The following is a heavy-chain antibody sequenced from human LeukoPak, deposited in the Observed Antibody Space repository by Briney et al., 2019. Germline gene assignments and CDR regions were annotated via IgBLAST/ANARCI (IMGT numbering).Heavy chain of an antibody. V-gene: IGHV4-34*01. CDR1: GGSFSGYY. CDR2: INHSGST. J-gene: IGHJ4*02. CDR3: ARDVRSLFDY. Sequence: SETLSLTCAVYGGSFSGYYWSWIRQPPGKGLEWIGEINHSGSTNYNPSLKSRVTISVDTSKNQFSLKLSSVTAADTAVYYCARDVRSLFDYWGQGTLVTVSS.